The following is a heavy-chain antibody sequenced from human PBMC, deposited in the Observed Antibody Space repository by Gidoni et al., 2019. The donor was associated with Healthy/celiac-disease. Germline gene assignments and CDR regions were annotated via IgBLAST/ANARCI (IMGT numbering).Heavy chain of an antibody. CDR1: GFPFSSYG. CDR2: ISYDGSNK. V-gene: IGHV3-30*18. CDR3: AKVFSGIAVAGPLFDY. Sequence: QVQLVASGGGVVQPGWSRRLSCAASGFPFSSYGMHWVRQAPCKGLEWVAVISYDGSNKYYADSVKGRFTISRDNSKNTLYLQMNSLRAEDTAVYYCAKVFSGIAVAGPLFDYWGQGTLVTVSS. J-gene: IGHJ4*02. D-gene: IGHD6-19*01.